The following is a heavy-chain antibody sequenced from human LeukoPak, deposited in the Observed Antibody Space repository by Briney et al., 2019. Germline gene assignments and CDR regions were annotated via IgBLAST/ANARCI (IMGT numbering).Heavy chain of an antibody. CDR3: AQTTPDSSRREY. D-gene: IGHD6-13*01. J-gene: IGHJ4*02. Sequence: SETLSLTCTVSGGSISSYYWSWIRQPAGKGLEWIGRIYTSGSTNYNPSLESRVTMSVDTSKNRFSLKLSSVTAADTAVYYCAQTTPDSSRREYWGQGTLVTVSS. V-gene: IGHV4-4*07. CDR1: GGSISSYY. CDR2: IYTSGST.